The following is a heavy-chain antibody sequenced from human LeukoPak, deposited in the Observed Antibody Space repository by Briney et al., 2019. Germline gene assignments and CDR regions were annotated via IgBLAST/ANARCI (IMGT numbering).Heavy chain of an antibody. D-gene: IGHD3-22*01. Sequence: GGSLRLSCAASGFTFSSYGMHWVRQAPGKGLEWVAVISYDGSNKYYADSMKGRFTISRDNSKNTLYLQMNSLRAEDTAVYYCASGVRDYYDSSGPIKGYWGQGTLVTVSS. CDR1: GFTFSSYG. J-gene: IGHJ4*02. CDR3: ASGVRDYYDSSGPIKGY. CDR2: ISYDGSNK. V-gene: IGHV3-30*03.